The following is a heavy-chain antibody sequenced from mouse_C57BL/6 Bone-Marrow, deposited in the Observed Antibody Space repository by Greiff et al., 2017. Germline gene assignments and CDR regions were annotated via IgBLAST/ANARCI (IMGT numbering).Heavy chain of an antibody. Sequence: EVQLQQSGAELVRPGASVKLSCTASGFNIKDDYMHWVKQRPEQGLEWIGWIDPENGDTEYASKFQGKATITADTSSNTAYLQLSSLTSEDTAVYYCTGSTMVTTGFAYWGQGTLVTVSA. V-gene: IGHV14-4*01. CDR1: GFNIKDDY. CDR3: TGSTMVTTGFAY. CDR2: IDPENGDT. J-gene: IGHJ3*01. D-gene: IGHD2-2*01.